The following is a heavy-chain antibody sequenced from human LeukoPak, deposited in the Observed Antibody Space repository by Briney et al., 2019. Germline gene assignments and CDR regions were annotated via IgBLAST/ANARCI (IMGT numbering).Heavy chain of an antibody. Sequence: SETLSLTCTVSGGSISSYYWSWIRQPAGKGLEWIGRIYTSGSTNYNPSLKSRVTMSVDTSKNQLSLKLSSVTAADTAVYYCARDRRSSSYYYYYGMDVWGQGTTVTVSS. CDR2: IYTSGST. J-gene: IGHJ6*02. D-gene: IGHD6-6*01. V-gene: IGHV4-4*07. CDR1: GGSISSYY. CDR3: ARDRRSSSYYYYYGMDV.